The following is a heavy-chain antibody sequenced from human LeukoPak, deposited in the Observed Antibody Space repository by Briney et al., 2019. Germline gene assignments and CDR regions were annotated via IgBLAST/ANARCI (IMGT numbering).Heavy chain of an antibody. CDR2: IRYDGSNK. D-gene: IGHD4-17*01. V-gene: IGHV3-30*02. CDR3: AKDSYGDYGSSDY. CDR1: GFTFSNYG. Sequence: GGSLRLSCAASGFTFSNYGMHWVRQAPGKGLEWVAFIRYDGSNKYYADSVKGRFTISRDNAKNSLYLQINSLRAEDTAVYYCAKDSYGDYGSSDYWGQGTLVTVSS. J-gene: IGHJ4*02.